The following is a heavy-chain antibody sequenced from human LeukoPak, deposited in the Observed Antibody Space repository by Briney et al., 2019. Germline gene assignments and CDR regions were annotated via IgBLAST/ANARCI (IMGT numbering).Heavy chain of an antibody. J-gene: IGHJ4*02. CDR1: GFTFSSYG. CDR2: ISYDGSNK. Sequence: GRSLRLSCAASGFTFSSYGMHWVRQAPGKGLEWVAVISYDGSNKYYADSVKGRFTISRDNSKNTLYLQMNSLRAEDTAVYYCARDRDLRYFDWLSPLDYWGQGTLVTVSS. D-gene: IGHD3-9*01. CDR3: ARDRDLRYFDWLSPLDY. V-gene: IGHV3-30*03.